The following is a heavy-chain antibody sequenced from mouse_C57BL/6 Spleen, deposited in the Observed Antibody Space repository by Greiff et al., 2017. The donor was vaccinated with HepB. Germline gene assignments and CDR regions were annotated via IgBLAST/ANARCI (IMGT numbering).Heavy chain of an antibody. V-gene: IGHV1-39*01. Sequence: EVKLMESGPELVKPGASVKISCKASGYSFTDYNMNWVKQSNGKSLEWIGVINPNYGTTSYNQKFKGKATLTVDQSSSTAYMQLNSLTSEDSAVYYCARSNYYGSSGAMDYWGQGTSVTVSS. CDR2: INPNYGTT. J-gene: IGHJ4*01. CDR3: ARSNYYGSSGAMDY. CDR1: GYSFTDYN. D-gene: IGHD1-1*01.